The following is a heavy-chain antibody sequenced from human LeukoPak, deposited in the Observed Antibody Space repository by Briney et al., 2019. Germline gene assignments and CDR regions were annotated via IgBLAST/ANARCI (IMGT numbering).Heavy chain of an antibody. CDR1: GFTFSSYA. D-gene: IGHD5-12*01. V-gene: IGHV3-30*04. J-gene: IGHJ1*01. Sequence: PGRSLRLSCAASGFTFSSYAMHWVRQAPGKGLEWVAVVSYDGSNKYYADSVKGRFTISRDNSKNTLYLQMNSLRAEDTAVYYCASGGYSGYENRDWGQGTLVPVSS. CDR2: VSYDGSNK. CDR3: ASGGYSGYENRD.